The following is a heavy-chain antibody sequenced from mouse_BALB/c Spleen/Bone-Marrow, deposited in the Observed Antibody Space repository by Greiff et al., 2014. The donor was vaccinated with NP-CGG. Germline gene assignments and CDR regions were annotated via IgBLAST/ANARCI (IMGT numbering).Heavy chain of an antibody. J-gene: IGHJ2*01. CDR1: GYTFTSSW. D-gene: IGHD4-1*01. Sequence: VKLMESGSVLVRPGAPVKLSCKASGYTFTSSWMHWAKQRPGQGLEWIGEIHPNSGNTNYNEKFKGKATLTVDTSSSTAYVDLSSLTSEDSAVYYCARSGFDYWGQGTTLTVSS. V-gene: IGHV1S130*01. CDR3: ARSGFDY. CDR2: IHPNSGNT.